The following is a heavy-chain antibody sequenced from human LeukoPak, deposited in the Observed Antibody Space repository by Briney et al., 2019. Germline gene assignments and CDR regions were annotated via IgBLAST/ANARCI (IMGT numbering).Heavy chain of an antibody. V-gene: IGHV4-59*01. Sequence: SETLSLTCTVSGGSISSYYWSWIRQPPGKGLEWIGCIYYSGSTNYSPSLKSRVIISVDTSRNQFSLKLTSVTAADTAVYYCARVGSSSWYSWFDPWGQGTLVTVSS. CDR2: IYYSGST. D-gene: IGHD6-13*01. J-gene: IGHJ5*02. CDR3: ARVGSSSWYSWFDP. CDR1: GGSISSYY.